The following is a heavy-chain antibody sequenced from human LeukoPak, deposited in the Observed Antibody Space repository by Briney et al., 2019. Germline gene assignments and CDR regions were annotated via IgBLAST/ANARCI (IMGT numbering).Heavy chain of an antibody. CDR2: INHSGST. Sequence: SETLSLTCAVYGGSFSGYYWSWIRQPPGKGLEWIGEINHSGSTNYNPSLKSRVTISVDTSKNQFSLRLSSVTAADTAVYHCARGGWSLDSWGQGTLVTVSS. J-gene: IGHJ4*02. V-gene: IGHV4-34*01. CDR3: ARGGWSLDS. D-gene: IGHD6-19*01. CDR1: GGSFSGYY.